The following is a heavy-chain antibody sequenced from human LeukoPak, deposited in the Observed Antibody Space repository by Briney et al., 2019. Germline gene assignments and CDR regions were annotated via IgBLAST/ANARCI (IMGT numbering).Heavy chain of an antibody. D-gene: IGHD3-10*01. CDR3: ARVMGYYYYMDV. CDR1: GGSISSYY. CDR2: IYYSGST. Sequence: PSETLSLTCTVSGGSISSYYWSWIRQPPGKGLEWIGYIYYSGSTNYNPSLKSRVTISVDTSKNPFSLKLSSVTAADTAVYYCARVMGYYYYMDVWGKGTTVTVSS. J-gene: IGHJ6*03. V-gene: IGHV4-59*01.